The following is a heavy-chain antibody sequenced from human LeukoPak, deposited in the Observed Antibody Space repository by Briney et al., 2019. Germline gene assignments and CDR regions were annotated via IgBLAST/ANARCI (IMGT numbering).Heavy chain of an antibody. V-gene: IGHV1-8*01. CDR1: GYTFTSYD. CDR3: ARGRGNVLLWVGRKRYYFDY. CDR2: MNPNNGNT. D-gene: IGHD3-10*01. J-gene: IGHJ4*02. Sequence: ASVKVSCKASGYTFTSYDINWVRQATGQGLEWMGWMNPNNGNTGYAQEFQGRVTITRNTSISTAYMELSSLRSEDTAVYYCARGRGNVLLWVGRKRYYFDYWGQGTLVTVSS.